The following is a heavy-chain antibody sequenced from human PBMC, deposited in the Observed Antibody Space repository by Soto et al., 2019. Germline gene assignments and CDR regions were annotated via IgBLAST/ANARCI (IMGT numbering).Heavy chain of an antibody. V-gene: IGHV1-46*01. CDR1: GYTFTSYY. J-gene: IGHJ4*02. CDR3: ATLPYVSSGYFYFDY. CDR2: INPSGGST. Sequence: ASVKVSCKASGYTFTSYYIHWVRQAPGQGLEWMGIINPSGGSTSYAQKFKGRVTMTEDTSTDTAYMELSSLRSEDTAVYYCATLPYVSSGYFYFDYWGQGTLFTVS. D-gene: IGHD3-22*01.